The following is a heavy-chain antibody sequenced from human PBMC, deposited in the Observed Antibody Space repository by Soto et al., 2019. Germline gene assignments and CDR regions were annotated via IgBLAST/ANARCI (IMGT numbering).Heavy chain of an antibody. Sequence: GGSLRLSCAASGFTFSNYAVSWVRQSPGRGLEWVASISDRGGSTKYADSVNGRFTISRDNSRNTLFLQMDTLRAEDTAVYYCARLPYSYVSYYFFDFWGQGTLVTVSS. CDR1: GFTFSNYA. V-gene: IGHV3-23*01. J-gene: IGHJ4*02. CDR2: ISDRGGST. D-gene: IGHD5-18*01. CDR3: ARLPYSYVSYYFFDF.